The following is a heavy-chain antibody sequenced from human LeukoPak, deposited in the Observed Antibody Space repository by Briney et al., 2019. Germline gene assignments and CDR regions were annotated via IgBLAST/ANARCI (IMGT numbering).Heavy chain of an antibody. CDR3: TRESGAFSPFGF. CDR2: VHLSGAS. CDR1: GVSFSGYY. J-gene: IGHJ4*02. V-gene: IGHV4-34*01. Sequence: SETLSLTCAVYGVSFSGYYWSWVRQPPGKGLEWIGEVHLSGASNYNPSLKSRVNMSIDKSKNQLSLELTSVTAADTAIYYCTRESGAFSPFGFWGQGTLVTVSS. D-gene: IGHD1-26*01.